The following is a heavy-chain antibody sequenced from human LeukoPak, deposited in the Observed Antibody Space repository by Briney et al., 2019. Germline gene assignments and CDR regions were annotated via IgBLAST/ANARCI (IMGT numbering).Heavy chain of an antibody. Sequence: PSETLSLTCTVSGGSISSSNYYWGWIRQPPGKGLEWIGTIYYSGSTYYNPSLKSRVTISLEMSQTQFSLKLSSVTAADTAVYYCVRRVAWSGSNNWFDPWGQGTLVTVSS. V-gene: IGHV4-39*01. CDR3: VRRVAWSGSNNWFDP. CDR2: IYYSGST. D-gene: IGHD3-3*01. J-gene: IGHJ5*02. CDR1: GGSISSSNYY.